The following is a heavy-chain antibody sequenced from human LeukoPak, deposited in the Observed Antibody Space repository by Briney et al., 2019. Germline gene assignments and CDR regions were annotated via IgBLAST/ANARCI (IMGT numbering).Heavy chain of an antibody. CDR3: AKFSTPLSMDV. D-gene: IGHD2-15*01. V-gene: IGHV4-34*01. CDR1: GGSFSGYY. Sequence: SETLSHTCAVYGGSFSGYYWSWIRQPPGKGLEWIGEINHSGSTNYNPSLKSRVTISVDTSKNQFSLKLSSVTAADTAVYYCAKFSTPLSMDVWGKGTTVTVSS. J-gene: IGHJ6*03. CDR2: INHSGST.